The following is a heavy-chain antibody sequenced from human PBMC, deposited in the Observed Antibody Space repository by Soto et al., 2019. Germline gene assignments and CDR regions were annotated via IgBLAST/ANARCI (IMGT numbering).Heavy chain of an antibody. J-gene: IGHJ4*02. Sequence: PSETLSLTCTVSGGSVSSGSYYWSWIRQPPGKGLEWIGYIYYSGSTNHNPSLKSRVTISVDTSKNQFSLKLSSVTAADTAVYYCASGSYYYGSGSYDYWGQGTLVTVSS. CDR1: GGSVSSGSYY. CDR3: ASGSYYYGSGSYDY. V-gene: IGHV4-61*01. CDR2: IYYSGST. D-gene: IGHD3-10*01.